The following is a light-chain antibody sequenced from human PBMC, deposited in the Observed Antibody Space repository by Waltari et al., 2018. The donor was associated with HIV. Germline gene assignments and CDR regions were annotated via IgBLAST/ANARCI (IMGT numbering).Light chain of an antibody. CDR3: SSYTSSSTSHV. CDR2: EVS. J-gene: IGLJ1*01. V-gene: IGLV2-14*01. Sequence: QSALTQPASVSGSPGQSLTIPCTGTSSDVGGYNYVSWYPQHPGKAHKLMIYEVSNRPSGVSNRFSGSKSGNTASLTISGLQAEDEADYYCSSYTSSSTSHVFGTGTKVTVL. CDR1: SSDVGGYNY.